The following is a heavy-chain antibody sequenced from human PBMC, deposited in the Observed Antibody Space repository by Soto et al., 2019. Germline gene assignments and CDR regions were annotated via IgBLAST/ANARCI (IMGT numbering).Heavy chain of an antibody. V-gene: IGHV1-18*01. CDR3: ARGNAAGGSSYGYALYYMDV. Sequence: QVQLVQSGAEVKKPGASVKVSCKASGYTFTSYGISWVRQAPGQGLEWMGWISAYNGNTNYAQKLQGRVTMTTDTSPSTAYMELRSLRSDDTAVYYCARGNAAGGSSYGYALYYMDVWGKGTTVTVSS. CDR2: ISAYNGNT. D-gene: IGHD5-18*01. J-gene: IGHJ6*03. CDR1: GYTFTSYG.